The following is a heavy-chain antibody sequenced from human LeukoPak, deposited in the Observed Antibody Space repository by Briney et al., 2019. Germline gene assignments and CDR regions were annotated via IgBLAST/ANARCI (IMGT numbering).Heavy chain of an antibody. D-gene: IGHD1-26*01. CDR2: IYPGDSDT. Sequence: GESLQISCKGSGYSFTSYWIGWVRPMPGKGLEWMGIIYPGDSDTRYSPSFQGQVTISADKSISTAYLQWSSLKASDTAMYYCARRIRQGGSGGSCWFDPWGQGTLVTVSS. J-gene: IGHJ5*02. CDR3: ARRIRQGGSGGSCWFDP. CDR1: GYSFTSYW. V-gene: IGHV5-51*01.